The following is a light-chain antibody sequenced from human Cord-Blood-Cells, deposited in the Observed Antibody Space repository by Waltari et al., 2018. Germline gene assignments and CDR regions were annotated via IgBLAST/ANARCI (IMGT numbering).Light chain of an antibody. CDR1: SSNIGSNY. CDR3: AAWDDSLSGYV. Sequence: QSVLTQPPSASGTPGQRVTISCSGSSSNIGSNYVYWYQQLPGTAPKPLIYGNNQRASVVPDRFSGSKSGTSASLAISGLRSEDEADYYCAAWDDSLSGYVFGAGTKVTVL. V-gene: IGLV1-47*01. J-gene: IGLJ1*01. CDR2: GNN.